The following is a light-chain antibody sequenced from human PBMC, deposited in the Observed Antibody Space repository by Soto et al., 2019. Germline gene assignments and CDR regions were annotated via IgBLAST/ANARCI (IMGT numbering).Light chain of an antibody. V-gene: IGLV1-40*01. CDR2: NND. J-gene: IGLJ3*02. Sequence: QSVLTQPPSVTGAPGQRVTISCTGSNSNIGAGYDVHWYRQFPGTAPKLLIHNNDQRPSGVPDRFSGSKSDTSASLAISGLQSADEADYYCAAWDDSLTAVLFGGGTQLTVL. CDR3: AAWDDSLTAVL. CDR1: NSNIGAGYD.